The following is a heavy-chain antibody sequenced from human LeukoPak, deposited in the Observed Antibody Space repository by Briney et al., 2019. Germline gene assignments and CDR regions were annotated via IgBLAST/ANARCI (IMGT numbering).Heavy chain of an antibody. D-gene: IGHD3-9*01. V-gene: IGHV3-48*04. Sequence: GGSLRLSCAASGFTFSSYSMNWVRQAPGKGLEWVSYISSSSSTIYYADSVKGRFTISRDNAKNSLYLQMNSLRAEDTAVYYCARDNADWSPNNWFDPWGQGTLVTVSS. CDR3: ARDNADWSPNNWFDP. CDR2: ISSSSSTI. CDR1: GFTFSSYS. J-gene: IGHJ5*02.